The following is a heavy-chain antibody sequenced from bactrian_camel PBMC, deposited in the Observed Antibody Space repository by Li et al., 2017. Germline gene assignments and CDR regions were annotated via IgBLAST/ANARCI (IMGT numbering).Heavy chain of an antibody. CDR2: ISPADGTT. D-gene: IGHD5*01. CDR3: GYDLPRYCDLKVRTTRTRK. V-gene: IGHV3S1*01. CDR1: GFTFSSYW. J-gene: IGHJ4*01. Sequence: HVQLVESGGGLVQPGGSLRLSCAASGFTFSSYWMYWVRQAPGKGLEWVARISPADGTTAYADSVKGRFTVSRDHAKATLDLEMNTLKPEDIAMYYCGYDLPRYCDLKVRTTRTRKWGQGTQVTVS.